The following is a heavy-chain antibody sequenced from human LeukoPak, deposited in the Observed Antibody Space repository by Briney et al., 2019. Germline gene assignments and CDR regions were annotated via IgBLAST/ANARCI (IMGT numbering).Heavy chain of an antibody. CDR2: INPNSGDT. CDR3: ARREDSSSWFRGDWFDP. D-gene: IGHD6-13*01. CDR1: GYTFTGYY. J-gene: IGHJ5*02. Sequence: ASVKVSCKTSGYTFTGYYMHWVRQAPGQGLEWMGWINPNSGDTKYAQKFQGRVTMTRDTSISTAYMELSSLRSDDTAVYYCARREDSSSWFRGDWFDPWGQGTLVTVSS. V-gene: IGHV1-2*02.